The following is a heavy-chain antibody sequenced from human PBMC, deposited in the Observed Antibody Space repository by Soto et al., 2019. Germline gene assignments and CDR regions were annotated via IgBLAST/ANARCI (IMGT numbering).Heavy chain of an antibody. D-gene: IGHD3-9*01. CDR3: ARNYDTLTDAFDI. Sequence: GGSLRLSCAASGFTFSSYSMNWVRQAPGKGLEWVSSISSSSSYIYYADSVKGRFTISRDNAKNSLYLQMNSLRAEDTAVYYCARNYDTLTDAFDIWGQGTMVTVSS. J-gene: IGHJ3*02. CDR2: ISSSSSYI. V-gene: IGHV3-21*01. CDR1: GFTFSSYS.